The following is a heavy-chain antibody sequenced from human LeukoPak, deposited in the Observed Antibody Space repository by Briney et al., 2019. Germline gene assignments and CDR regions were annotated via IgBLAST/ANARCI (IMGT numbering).Heavy chain of an antibody. CDR2: ISSSSSTI. D-gene: IGHD3-10*01. CDR1: GFTFSNYE. J-gene: IGHJ4*02. Sequence: PGGSLRLSCAASGFTFSNYEMNWVRQAPGKGLEWGSYISSSSSTIYYADSVKGRFTISRDNAKNSLYLQMNSLRAEDTAVYYCARARYYGSGIFDYWAREPWSPSPQ. CDR3: ARARYYGSGIFDY. V-gene: IGHV3-48*03.